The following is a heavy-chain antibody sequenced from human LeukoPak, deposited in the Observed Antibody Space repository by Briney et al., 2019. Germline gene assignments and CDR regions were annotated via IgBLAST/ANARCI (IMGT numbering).Heavy chain of an antibody. CDR2: ISYDGSNK. CDR1: GFTFSSYA. D-gene: IGHD2-2*01. V-gene: IGHV3-30-3*01. J-gene: IGHJ4*02. Sequence: PGGSLRLSCAASGFTFSSYAMHWVRQAPGKGLEWVAVISYDGSNKYYADSVKGRFTISRDNSKNTLYLRMNSLRAEDTAVYYCARDRANIVVVPAALDAPDYWGQGTLVTVSS. CDR3: ARDRANIVVVPAALDAPDY.